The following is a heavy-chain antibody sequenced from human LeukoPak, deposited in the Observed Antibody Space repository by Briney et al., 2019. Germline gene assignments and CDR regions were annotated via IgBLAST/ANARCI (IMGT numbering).Heavy chain of an antibody. D-gene: IGHD6-19*01. CDR1: GFTFSSYA. CDR2: ISGSGGST. V-gene: IGHV3-23*01. J-gene: IGHJ4*02. Sequence: GGSLRLSCAASGFTFSSYAMSWVRQAPGKGLEWVSAISGSGGSTYYADSVKGRFTISRDNSKNTLYLQMNSLRAEDTAVYYCAKEQAPPPGRIYSIAVAGTDYWGQGTLVTVSS. CDR3: AKEQAPPPGRIYSIAVAGTDY.